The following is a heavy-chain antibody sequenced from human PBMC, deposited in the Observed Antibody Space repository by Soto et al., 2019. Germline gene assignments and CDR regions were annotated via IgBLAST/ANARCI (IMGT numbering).Heavy chain of an antibody. CDR2: INWNGDSI. CDR3: ARVPDYGGTHYFDF. J-gene: IGHJ4*02. Sequence: EVQLVESGGGVVRPGGSLRLSCAASGFTFDDYGMSWVRHAPGKGLEWDSGINWNGDSIHYADSVKGRFTISRDNAKNSLYLQMNSLRAEDTALFYCARVPDYGGTHYFDFWGQGTLVTVSS. D-gene: IGHD4-17*01. V-gene: IGHV3-20*04. CDR1: GFTFDDYG.